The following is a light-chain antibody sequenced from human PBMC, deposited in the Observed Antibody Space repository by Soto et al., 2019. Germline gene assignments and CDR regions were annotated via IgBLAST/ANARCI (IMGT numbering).Light chain of an antibody. Sequence: QSVLTQPPSVSGAPGQRVTISCTGSSSNIGAGYDVQWYQQLPETAPKLLIYGNSNRPSGVPDRFSGSKSGTSASLAITGLQAEDEADYYCQSYDSSLSYVFGTGTKVTVL. CDR1: SSNIGAGYD. J-gene: IGLJ1*01. V-gene: IGLV1-40*01. CDR3: QSYDSSLSYV. CDR2: GNS.